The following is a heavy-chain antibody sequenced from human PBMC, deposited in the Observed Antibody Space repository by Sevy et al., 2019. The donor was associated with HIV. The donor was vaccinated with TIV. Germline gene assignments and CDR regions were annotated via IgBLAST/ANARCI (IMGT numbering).Heavy chain of an antibody. CDR2: ISGSGDTI. CDR1: RFILSDNY. CDR3: ARDHVKDGDLGDYYYFAMDV. J-gene: IGHJ6*02. D-gene: IGHD3-16*01. Sequence: GGSLRLSCAASRFILSDNYMSWIRQAPGKGLEWISYISGSGDTIYYADSVKGRFTISRDNTKNSLYLQMNSLRAEDTAVYYCARDHVKDGDLGDYYYFAMDVWGQGTTVTVSS. V-gene: IGHV3-11*01.